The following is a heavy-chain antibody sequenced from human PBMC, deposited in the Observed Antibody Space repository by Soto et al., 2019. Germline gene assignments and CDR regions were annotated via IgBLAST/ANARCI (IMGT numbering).Heavy chain of an antibody. CDR3: ARTNAFDI. CDR2: ISYSGSP. J-gene: IGHJ3*02. V-gene: IGHV4-59*11. CDR1: GGSISSHY. Sequence: SETLSLTCTVSGGSISSHYWSWIRQPPGRGLEWIGLISYSGSPNYNPSLKSRVTISVDTSKNQFSLKLNSMTAADTAVYYCARTNAFDIWGQGTMVTVSS.